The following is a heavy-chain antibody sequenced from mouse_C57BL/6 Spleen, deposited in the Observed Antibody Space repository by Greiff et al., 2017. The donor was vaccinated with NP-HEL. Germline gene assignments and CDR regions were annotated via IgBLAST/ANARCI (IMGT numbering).Heavy chain of an antibody. J-gene: IGHJ2*01. D-gene: IGHD4-1*01. CDR2: IGPGSGST. V-gene: IGHV1-77*01. Sequence: QVQLKQSGAELVKPGASVKISCKASGYTFTDSYINWVKQRPGQGLEGIGKIGPGSGSTYYNEKFKGKATLTADKSSSTAYMQLSSLTSEDSAVYFCARSWEGRYYFDYWGQGTTLTVSS. CDR1: GYTFTDSY. CDR3: ARSWEGRYYFDY.